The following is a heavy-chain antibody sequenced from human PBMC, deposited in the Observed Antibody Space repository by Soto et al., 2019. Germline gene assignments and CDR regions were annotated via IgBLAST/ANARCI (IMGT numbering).Heavy chain of an antibody. Sequence: PGGSLRLSCAASGFTFGSYAMTWVRQAPGKGLEWVSGISGSGDTTYYADSVEGRFTISRDNSKNTLYLQMNSLRAEDTAVYYCAKDVTQAVDSSGYYADYWGQGTLVTVSS. CDR1: GFTFGSYA. D-gene: IGHD3-22*01. CDR3: AKDVTQAVDSSGYYADY. J-gene: IGHJ4*02. V-gene: IGHV3-23*01. CDR2: ISGSGDTT.